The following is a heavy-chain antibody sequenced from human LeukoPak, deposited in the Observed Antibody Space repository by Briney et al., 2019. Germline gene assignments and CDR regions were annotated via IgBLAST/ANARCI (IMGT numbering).Heavy chain of an antibody. CDR3: AKENWGRDY. Sequence: SCKASGFTFSSYDMSWVRQAPGKGLEWVSAISNTGGRTYYADSVQGRFTISRDNSKNMLYLQINSLTADDTAVYYCAKENWGRDYWGQGTLVTVSS. J-gene: IGHJ4*02. CDR1: GFTFSSYD. CDR2: ISNTGGRT. V-gene: IGHV3-23*01. D-gene: IGHD7-27*01.